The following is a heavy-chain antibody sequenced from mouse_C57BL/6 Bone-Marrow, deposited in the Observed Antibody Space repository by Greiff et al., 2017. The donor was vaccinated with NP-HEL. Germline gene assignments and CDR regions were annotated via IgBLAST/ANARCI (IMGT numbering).Heavy chain of an antibody. CDR3: ATHNYYGSRNYDMDY. J-gene: IGHJ4*01. V-gene: IGHV2-6-1*01. CDR1: GFSLTSYG. Sequence: VQLVESGPGLVAPSQSLSITCTVSGFSLTSYGVHWVRQPPGQGLEWMVKIWSDGSTTYNSAIKSKLGISKDNAKSQVFIKTSSPHTDDTAMYSCATHNYYGSRNYDMDYWGQGTSVTVSS. D-gene: IGHD1-1*01. CDR2: IWSDGST.